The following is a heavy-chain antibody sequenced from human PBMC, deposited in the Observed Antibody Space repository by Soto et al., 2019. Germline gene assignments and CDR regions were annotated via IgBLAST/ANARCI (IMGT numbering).Heavy chain of an antibody. CDR2: IDTDGGGT. Sequence: EVQLVESGGGLVQPGGSLRVSCAASGFTLRSHRIHWVRQAPGKGLEWVSRIDTDGGGTSYADSVKGRFTISTDNAKNTVYLQVNGRRAENPAVYYGAAVFALGGRGTLVPFSP. V-gene: IGHV3-74*01. J-gene: IGHJ5*02. CDR3: AAVFAL. CDR1: GFTLRSHR.